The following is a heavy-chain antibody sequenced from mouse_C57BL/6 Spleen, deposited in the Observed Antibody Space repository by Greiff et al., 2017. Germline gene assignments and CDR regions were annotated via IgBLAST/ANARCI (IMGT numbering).Heavy chain of an antibody. D-gene: IGHD2-12*01. Sequence: QVQLQQPGAELVKPGASVKMSCKASGYTFTSYWITWVKQRPGQGLEWIGDIYPGSGSTNYNDTFKSKATLTVDTSSSTVYMQLSSLTSEDSAVXYCERYLDSNDPSWFAYWGQGTLVTVSA. CDR2: IYPGSGST. CDR1: GYTFTSYW. V-gene: IGHV1-55*01. J-gene: IGHJ3*01. CDR3: ERYLDSNDPSWFAY.